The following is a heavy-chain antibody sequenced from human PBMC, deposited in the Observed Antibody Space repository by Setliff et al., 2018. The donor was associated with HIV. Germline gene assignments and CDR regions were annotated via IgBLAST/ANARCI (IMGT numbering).Heavy chain of an antibody. V-gene: IGHV1-18*01. D-gene: IGHD6-19*01. Sequence: ASVKVSCKPSGYTFTTYGLSWVRQAPGQGLEWMGWISTYSDETSSSQNLQGRLTMTTDTSTGTAYMELSSLRSEDTAVYYCARDPPSSGWYRADYWGQGTLVTVSS. J-gene: IGHJ4*02. CDR1: GYTFTTYG. CDR3: ARDPPSSGWYRADY. CDR2: ISTYSDET.